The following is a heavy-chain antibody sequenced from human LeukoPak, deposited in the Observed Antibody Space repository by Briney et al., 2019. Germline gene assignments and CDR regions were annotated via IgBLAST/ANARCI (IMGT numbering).Heavy chain of an antibody. D-gene: IGHD2-2*01. CDR2: ISSSSSYI. J-gene: IGHJ4*02. V-gene: IGHV3-21*01. Sequence: PGGSLRLSCAASGFTFSSYSMNWVRQAPGKGLEWVSSISSSSSYIYYADSVKGRFTISRDNAKNSLYLQMNSLRAEDTAVYYCAREFASYGEMYPFDYWGQGTLVTVSS. CDR1: GFTFSSYS. CDR3: AREFASYGEMYPFDY.